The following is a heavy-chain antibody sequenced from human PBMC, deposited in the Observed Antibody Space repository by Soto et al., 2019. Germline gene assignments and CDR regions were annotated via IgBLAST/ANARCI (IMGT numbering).Heavy chain of an antibody. D-gene: IGHD1-26*01. CDR1: GYSFTSYW. CDR3: ARHRGAVGTTTKP. CDR2: IDPSDSYT. Sequence: GEPLKISCKGSGYSFTSYWISWVRQMPGKGLEWMGRIDPSDSYTNYSPSFQGHVTISADKSISTAYLQWSSLKASDTAMYYCARHRGAVGTTTKPWGQGTLVTVSS. J-gene: IGHJ5*02. V-gene: IGHV5-10-1*01.